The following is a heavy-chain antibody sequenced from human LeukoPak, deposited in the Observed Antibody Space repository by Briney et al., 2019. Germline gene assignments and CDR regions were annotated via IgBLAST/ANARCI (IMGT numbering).Heavy chain of an antibody. D-gene: IGHD3-22*01. CDR2: IIPIFGTA. CDR3: ARLSITMIVGAVYFDY. CDR1: GGTFSSYA. J-gene: IGHJ4*02. Sequence: ASVKVSCKASGGTFSSYAISWVRQAPGQGLEWMGGIIPIFGTANYAQKFQGRVTITADESTSTAHMELRSLRSDDTAVYYCARLSITMIVGAVYFDYWGQGTLVTVSS. V-gene: IGHV1-69*13.